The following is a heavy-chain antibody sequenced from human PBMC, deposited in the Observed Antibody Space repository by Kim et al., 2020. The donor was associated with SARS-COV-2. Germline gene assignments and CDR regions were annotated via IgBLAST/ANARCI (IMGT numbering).Heavy chain of an antibody. Sequence: NYVDSVKGRFTISRANAQNSLFLQMNSLRAGDTAVYFCGGDWDGSGSSIDYWGQGTLVTVSS. D-gene: IGHD6-19*01. V-gene: IGHV3-7*01. CDR3: GGDWDGSGSSIDY. J-gene: IGHJ4*02.